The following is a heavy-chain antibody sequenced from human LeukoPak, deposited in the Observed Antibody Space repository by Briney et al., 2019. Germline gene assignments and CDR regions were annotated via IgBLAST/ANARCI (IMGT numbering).Heavy chain of an antibody. V-gene: IGHV3-48*03. CDR1: GFTFSSYE. D-gene: IGHD3-16*01. Sequence: GGSLRLSCAASGFTFSSYEMNWVRQAPGKGLEWVSYISSSGSNIYYADSVKGRFTISRDNAKNSLYLQMNSLRAEDTAVYCCALHEYYLGVDYWGQGTLVTVSS. J-gene: IGHJ4*02. CDR3: ALHEYYLGVDY. CDR2: ISSSGSNI.